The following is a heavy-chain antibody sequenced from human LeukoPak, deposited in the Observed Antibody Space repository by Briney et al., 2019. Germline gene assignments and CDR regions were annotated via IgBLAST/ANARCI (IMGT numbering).Heavy chain of an antibody. Sequence: GGSLRLSCAASGFTFSSDWMHWVRQAPGKGLVWISRINTDGSSTTYADSVKGRFTISRDNAKNTLYLQMNSLRAEDTAVYYCARVMSGYYVVLDMWGQGTMVTVSS. J-gene: IGHJ3*02. V-gene: IGHV3-74*03. CDR1: GFTFSSDW. D-gene: IGHD3-3*01. CDR3: ARVMSGYYVVLDM. CDR2: INTDGSST.